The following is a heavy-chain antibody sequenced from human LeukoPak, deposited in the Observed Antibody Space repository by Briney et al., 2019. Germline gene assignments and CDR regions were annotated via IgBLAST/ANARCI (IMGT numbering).Heavy chain of an antibody. Sequence: SGPALVKPTQTLTLTCTFSGFSLSTSGMRVSWIRQPPGKALEWLARIDWDDDKFYSTSLKTRLTISKDTSKNQVVLTMTNMDPVDTATYYCAQNYYDSSGYQSWFDPWGQGTLVTVSS. CDR1: GFSLSTSGMR. J-gene: IGHJ5*02. CDR3: AQNYYDSSGYQSWFDP. CDR2: IDWDDDK. D-gene: IGHD3-22*01. V-gene: IGHV2-70*04.